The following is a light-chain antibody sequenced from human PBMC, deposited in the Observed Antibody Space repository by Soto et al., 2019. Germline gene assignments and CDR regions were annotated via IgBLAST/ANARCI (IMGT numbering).Light chain of an antibody. CDR2: AVS. CDR3: QQYNSYPLT. Sequence: DIQMTQSPSSLSASVGDRVTITCRASQGVNTYFAWFQQKPGKAPKSLIYAVSTLQSGVPSKFSGSGSGKDFTLTISSLKPEDSATYYCQQYNSYPLTLGGGTKVDIK. J-gene: IGKJ4*01. V-gene: IGKV1-16*02. CDR1: QGVNTY.